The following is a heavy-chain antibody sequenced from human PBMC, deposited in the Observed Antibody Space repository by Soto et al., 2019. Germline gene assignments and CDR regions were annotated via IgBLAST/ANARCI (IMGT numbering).Heavy chain of an antibody. CDR2: IIVGSGRT. CDR1: GFTFTNSA. J-gene: IGHJ3*01. CDR3: VAELYSGGGCCSFDF. V-gene: IGHV1-58*01. D-gene: IGHD2-21*02. Sequence: QVPIVQSGPEVKRPGTSVKVSCKTSGFTFTNSAVQWVRQARGQRLEWIGWIIVGSGRTNYARGVQERVTISRDTSKSTAYMELSGLRSEDTAMYYCVAELYSGGGCCSFDFWGQGTMVTVSS.